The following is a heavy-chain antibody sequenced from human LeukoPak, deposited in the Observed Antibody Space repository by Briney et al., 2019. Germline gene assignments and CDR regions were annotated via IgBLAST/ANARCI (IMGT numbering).Heavy chain of an antibody. D-gene: IGHD4/OR15-4a*01. CDR1: GYTFTTYY. V-gene: IGHV1-46*01. Sequence: ASVKVSCKASGYTFTTYYMHWVRQAPGQGLEWMGIINPSGGSTTYAQKFQGRVTVTRDTSTSTVYMELSSLRSEDTAMYYCARARYGGNQIDYWDQGTLVTVSS. CDR3: ARARYGGNQIDY. J-gene: IGHJ4*02. CDR2: INPSGGST.